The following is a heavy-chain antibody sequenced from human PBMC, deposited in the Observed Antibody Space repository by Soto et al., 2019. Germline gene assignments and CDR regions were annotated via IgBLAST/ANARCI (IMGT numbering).Heavy chain of an antibody. CDR2: INHLETT. CDR1: GASITFGGYS. D-gene: IGHD1-26*01. V-gene: IGHV4-30-2*01. Sequence: SETLSLTCTVSGASITFGGYSWSWIRQTPGKVLEWIGYINHLETTFYNPSFESRLTLSIDRAKNQFSLKLHSMSAADRAVYFCARGGGSDSFDYWGQGILVTVPS. J-gene: IGHJ4*02. CDR3: ARGGGSDSFDY.